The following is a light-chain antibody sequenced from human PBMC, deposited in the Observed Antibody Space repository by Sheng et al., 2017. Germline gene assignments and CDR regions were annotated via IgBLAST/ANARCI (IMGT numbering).Light chain of an antibody. Sequence: EIVLTQSPGTLSLSPGERATLSCRASQSVSSSYLAWYQQKPGQAPRLLIYGASSRATGIPDRFSGSGSGTDFTLTISRLEPEDFATYYCQQFNSYLPLTFGGGTKVEIK. V-gene: IGKV3-20*01. CDR3: QQFNSYLPLT. J-gene: IGKJ4*01. CDR1: QSVSSSY. CDR2: GAS.